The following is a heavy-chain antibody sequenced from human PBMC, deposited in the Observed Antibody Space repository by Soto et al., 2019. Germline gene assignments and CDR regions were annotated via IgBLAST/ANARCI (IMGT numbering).Heavy chain of an antibody. Sequence: QVQLVQSGAEVKMPGASVKVSCKTSGYNFNAHYMHWVRQAPGRGLEWMGWIHPNNGDTYYAQEFQGWVTMTGDASIRTYYMELSSLKADDTAVYYCARDMAGSQGRYFDYWGQGTLVTVSS. J-gene: IGHJ4*02. V-gene: IGHV1-2*04. CDR2: IHPNNGDT. CDR1: GYNFNAHY. CDR3: ARDMAGSQGRYFDY. D-gene: IGHD3-10*01.